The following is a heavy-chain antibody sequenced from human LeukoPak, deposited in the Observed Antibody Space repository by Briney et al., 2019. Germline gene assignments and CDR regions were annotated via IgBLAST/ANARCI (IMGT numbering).Heavy chain of an antibody. J-gene: IGHJ4*02. Sequence: GGSLRLSCAASGFTFSSYAMSWVRQAPGKGLEWVSAISGSGGSTYYADSEKGRFTISRDNSKNTLYLQMNSLRAEDTAVYYCAKDHDFWSGYSIYFDYWGQGTLVTVSS. D-gene: IGHD3-3*01. CDR3: AKDHDFWSGYSIYFDY. CDR2: ISGSGGST. V-gene: IGHV3-23*01. CDR1: GFTFSSYA.